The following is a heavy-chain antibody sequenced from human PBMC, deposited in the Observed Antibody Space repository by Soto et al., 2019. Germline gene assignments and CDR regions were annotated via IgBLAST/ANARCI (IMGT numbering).Heavy chain of an antibody. CDR1: GGSITSSSHF. D-gene: IGHD6-25*01. CDR2: IYFTGNT. CDR3: AGQTFTIAAASYGRSNWFDP. V-gene: IGHV4-39*01. J-gene: IGHJ5*02. Sequence: PSETLSLTCSASGGSITSSSHFWGWVRQPPGKGLEWIGTIYFTGNTCYTPSLKSRLTMSIDTSKNEFSLRLNSVTAADTAVYYCAGQTFTIAAASYGRSNWFDPWGPGTLVTSPQ.